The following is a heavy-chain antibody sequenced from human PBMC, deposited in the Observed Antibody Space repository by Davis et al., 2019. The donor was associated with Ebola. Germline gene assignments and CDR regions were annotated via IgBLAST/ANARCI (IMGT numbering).Heavy chain of an antibody. V-gene: IGHV1-46*01. Sequence: ASVKVSCKASGYTFTSYYMHWVRQAPGQGLEWMGIINPSGGSTSYAQKFQGRVTMTRDTSTSTVYMELSSLRSEDTAVYYCARGSYYYDSSGRADFDYWGQGTLVTVSS. CDR3: ARGSYYYDSSGRADFDY. D-gene: IGHD3-22*01. CDR1: GYTFTSYY. J-gene: IGHJ4*02. CDR2: INPSGGST.